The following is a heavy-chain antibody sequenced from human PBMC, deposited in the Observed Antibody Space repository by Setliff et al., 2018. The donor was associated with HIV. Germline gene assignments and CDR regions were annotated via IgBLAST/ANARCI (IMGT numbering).Heavy chain of an antibody. CDR2: TYNSGST. D-gene: IGHD6-13*01. Sequence: SETLSLTCTVSGASISRSSYYWGWIRQPPGKGLEWIGSTYNSGSTYYNPSLKSRVMISVDTSKNQFSLKLSSVTAADTAVYYCARHWVDSSSWSLYYYYYMDVWGKGTTVTVSS. CDR3: ARHWVDSSSWSLYYYYYMDV. V-gene: IGHV4-39*01. CDR1: GASISRSSYY. J-gene: IGHJ6*03.